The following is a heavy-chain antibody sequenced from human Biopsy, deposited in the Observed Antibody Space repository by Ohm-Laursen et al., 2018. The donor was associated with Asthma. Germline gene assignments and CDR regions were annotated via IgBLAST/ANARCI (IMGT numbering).Heavy chain of an antibody. CDR3: ARNKIRIGAGTDRYFDL. CDR1: GYPFTDYY. J-gene: IGHJ2*01. CDR2: IDPNSGGT. Sequence: SVKVSCKASGYPFTDYYVHWVRQAPGQGLEWMGRIDPNSGGTNYAQKFLGRVTMTRDTSVNTAFMVLSRLRSDDTAVYYCARNKIRIGAGTDRYFDLWGRGTLVTVSS. D-gene: IGHD3-16*02. V-gene: IGHV1-2*06.